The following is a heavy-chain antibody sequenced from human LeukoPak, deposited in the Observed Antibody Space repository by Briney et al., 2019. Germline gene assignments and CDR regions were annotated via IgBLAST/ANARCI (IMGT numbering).Heavy chain of an antibody. CDR1: GFSFDDYA. Sequence: GGSLRLSCAASGFSFDDYAMHWVRQAPGKGLEWVSGITWNSGSTGYADSVKGRSTISRDNAKNSLFVQMNSLRAEDTALYYCAKDACSGTSCSFDYWGPGTLVTVSS. D-gene: IGHD2-2*01. CDR2: ITWNSGST. J-gene: IGHJ4*02. V-gene: IGHV3-9*01. CDR3: AKDACSGTSCSFDY.